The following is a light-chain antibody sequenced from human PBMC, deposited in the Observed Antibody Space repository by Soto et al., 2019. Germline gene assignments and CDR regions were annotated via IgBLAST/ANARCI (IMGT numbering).Light chain of an antibody. Sequence: AIRMTQSPSSFSASTGDRVTITCRASQGISSYLAWYQQKPGKAPKLLIYAASTLQSGVPSRFSGSGSGTEFTLTISCLQSEDLATYYCQQYYSYPPWTFVQVTKVEMK. V-gene: IGKV1-8*01. CDR1: QGISSY. CDR3: QQYYSYPPWT. CDR2: AAS. J-gene: IGKJ1*01.